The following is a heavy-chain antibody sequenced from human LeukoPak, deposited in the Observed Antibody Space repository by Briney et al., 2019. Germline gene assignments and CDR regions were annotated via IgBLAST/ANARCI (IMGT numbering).Heavy chain of an antibody. V-gene: IGHV1-18*04. D-gene: IGHD6-13*01. CDR2: ISAYNGNR. J-gene: IGHJ4*02. Sequence: ASVKVSCKASGYTFTSYYMHWVRQAPGQGLEWMGWISAYNGNRNYAQNLQGRVTMTTDTSTSTAYMELRSLRSDDTAVYYCARGGPGWDSSSWYNYWGQGTLVTVSS. CDR1: GYTFTSYY. CDR3: ARGGPGWDSSSWYNY.